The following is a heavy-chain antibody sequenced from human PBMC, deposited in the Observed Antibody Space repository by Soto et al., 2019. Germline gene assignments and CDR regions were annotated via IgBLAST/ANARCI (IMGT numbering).Heavy chain of an antibody. CDR2: IYYSGST. V-gene: IGHV4-31*03. D-gene: IGHD4-4*01. CDR3: ARVSTGVTTDYIDY. J-gene: IGHJ4*02. CDR1: GGTISSGGYY. Sequence: PSETLSLTCTVSGGTISSGGYYWSWIRQHPGKGLEWIGYIYYSGSTYYNPSLKSRVTISVDTSKNQFSLKLSSVTAADTAVYYCARVSTGVTTDYIDYWGQGTLVTVSS.